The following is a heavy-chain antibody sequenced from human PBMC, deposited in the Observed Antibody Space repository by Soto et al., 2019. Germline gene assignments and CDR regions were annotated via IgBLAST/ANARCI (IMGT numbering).Heavy chain of an antibody. Sequence: EVQLVESGGGLVQPGGSLRLSCEASGFTFSSRWMNWVRQGPGKGLEWVANIKQDENGKDYEDSGKGRFTISRDNAKNALYLQMNSLRPEDTAVYYCATHDGPAAAGLVLDFWGQGTLVTVSS. D-gene: IGHD6-13*01. CDR2: IKQDENGK. J-gene: IGHJ4*02. CDR1: GFTFSSRW. V-gene: IGHV3-7*02. CDR3: ATHDGPAAAGLVLDF.